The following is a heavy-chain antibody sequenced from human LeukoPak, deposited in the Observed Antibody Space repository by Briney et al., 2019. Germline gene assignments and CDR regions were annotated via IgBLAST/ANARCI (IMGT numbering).Heavy chain of an antibody. V-gene: IGHV1-69*13. CDR2: IIPIFGTA. D-gene: IGHD3-22*01. CDR3: ATPSRDDSSGYYYRTPSFFDY. CDR1: GGTFSSYA. Sequence: VASVTVSCKASGGTFSSYAISWVRQAPGQGLEWMGGIIPIFGTANYAQKFQGRVTITADESTSTAYMELSSLRSEDTAVYYCATPSRDDSSGYYYRTPSFFDYWGQGTLVTVSS. J-gene: IGHJ4*02.